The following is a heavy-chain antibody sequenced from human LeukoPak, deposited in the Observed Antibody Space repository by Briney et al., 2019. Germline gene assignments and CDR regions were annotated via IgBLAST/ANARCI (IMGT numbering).Heavy chain of an antibody. CDR1: GFTFSSYE. Sequence: GGSLRLSCAASGFTFSSYEMNWVRQAPGKGLEWVSYISSSGSTIYYADSVKGRFTISRDNAKNSLCLQMNSLRAEDTAVYYCARASSGSHIDYRGQGTLVTVSS. CDR3: ARASSGSHIDY. CDR2: ISSSGSTI. D-gene: IGHD6-13*01. V-gene: IGHV3-48*03. J-gene: IGHJ4*02.